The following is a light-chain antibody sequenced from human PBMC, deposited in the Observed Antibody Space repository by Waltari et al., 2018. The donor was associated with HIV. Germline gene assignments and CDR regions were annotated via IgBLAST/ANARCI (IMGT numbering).Light chain of an antibody. V-gene: IGLV1-51*01. CDR2: DNN. CDR1: SSNLANNY. Sequence: QSVLTQPPSVSAAPGQTVTISFSGSSSNLANNYVSWYQKLPGTAPTLLIYDNNKRPSGIPDRFTGSKSGTSATLGVTGLKTGDEADYYCGTWDSSLSAVVFGGGTKLTVL. J-gene: IGLJ2*01. CDR3: GTWDSSLSAVV.